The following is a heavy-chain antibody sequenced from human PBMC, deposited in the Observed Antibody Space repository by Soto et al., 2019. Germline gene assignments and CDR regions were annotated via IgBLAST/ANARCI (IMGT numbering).Heavy chain of an antibody. Sequence: ASVKVSCKASGYTFTSYGISWVRQAPGQGLEWMGWISAYNGNTNYAQKLQGRVTMTTDTSTSTAYMELRSLRSDDTAVYYCARATVGATIDYYYGMDVWGQGTTVTVSS. CDR2: ISAYNGNT. J-gene: IGHJ6*02. V-gene: IGHV1-18*01. CDR3: ARATVGATIDYYYGMDV. D-gene: IGHD1-26*01. CDR1: GYTFTSYG.